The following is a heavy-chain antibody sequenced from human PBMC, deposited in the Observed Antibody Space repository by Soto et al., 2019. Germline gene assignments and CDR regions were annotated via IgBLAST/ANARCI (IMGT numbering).Heavy chain of an antibody. CDR1: GFSLSTSGVG. CDR3: AQLPFRSIEVSYWFDP. CDR2: IYWDDDK. V-gene: IGHV2-5*02. J-gene: IGHJ5*02. Sequence: QITLKESGPTLVKPTQTLTLTCTFSGFSLSTSGVGVGWIRQPPGKALEWLALIYWDDDKRYSPSLKSRLTITKDTSKNQVVITMTNMDPVDTATYYCAQLPFRSIEVSYWFDPWGQGTLVTVSS. D-gene: IGHD6-19*01.